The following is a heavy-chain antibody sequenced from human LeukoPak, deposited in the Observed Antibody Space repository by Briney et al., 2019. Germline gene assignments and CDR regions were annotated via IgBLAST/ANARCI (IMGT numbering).Heavy chain of an antibody. CDR2: IYYSGST. D-gene: IGHD3-16*02. CDR1: GGSISSYY. J-gene: IGHJ4*02. V-gene: IGHV4-59*01. CDR3: ARSLTFGGLIAYYDY. Sequence: KASETLFLTCTVTGGSISSYYWSWIRQPPGKGLEWIGFIYYSGSTNYNPSLKSRVTISVDTSKNQFSLKLSSVTAADTAVYYCARSLTFGGLIAYYDYWGQGTLVTVSS.